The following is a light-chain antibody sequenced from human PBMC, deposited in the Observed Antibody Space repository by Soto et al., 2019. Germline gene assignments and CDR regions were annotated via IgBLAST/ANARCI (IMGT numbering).Light chain of an antibody. V-gene: IGKV1-33*01. CDR2: DAS. CDR1: QDISNY. CDR3: QQYDNLPRT. Sequence: DIQMTQSPSSLSASVGARVTITCQASQDISNYLNWYQQKPGKAPKLLIYDASNLETRVPSRFSGSGSGTDFTFTISSLQPEDIATFYCQQYDNLPRTFGPGTKVDIK. J-gene: IGKJ1*01.